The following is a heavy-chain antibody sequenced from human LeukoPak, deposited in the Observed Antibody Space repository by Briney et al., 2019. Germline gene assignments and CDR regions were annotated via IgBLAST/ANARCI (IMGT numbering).Heavy chain of an antibody. CDR1: GGTFSSYA. V-gene: IGHV1-69*11. J-gene: IGHJ5*02. D-gene: IGHD2-2*01. CDR3: ARDREGYCSSTSCYWFDP. Sequence: SVKVSCKASGGTFSSYAISWVRQAPGQGLEWMGRIIPILGTANYAQKFQGRVTITTDESTSTAYMELSSLRSEDTAVYYCARDREGYCSSTSCYWFDPWGQGTLVTVSS. CDR2: IIPILGTA.